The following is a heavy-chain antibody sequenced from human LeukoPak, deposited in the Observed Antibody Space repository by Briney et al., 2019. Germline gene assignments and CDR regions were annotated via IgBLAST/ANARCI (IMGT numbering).Heavy chain of an antibody. D-gene: IGHD3-3*01. CDR3: ARDNGFLGPIAFDI. CDR2: IYYSGST. Sequence: PSETLSLTCTVSGGSISSYYWSWIRQPPGKGLEWIGYIYYSGSTNYNPSLKSRVTISVDTSKNQFSLKLSSVTAADTAVYYCARDNGFLGPIAFDIWGQGTMVTLSS. CDR1: GGSISSYY. V-gene: IGHV4-59*01. J-gene: IGHJ3*02.